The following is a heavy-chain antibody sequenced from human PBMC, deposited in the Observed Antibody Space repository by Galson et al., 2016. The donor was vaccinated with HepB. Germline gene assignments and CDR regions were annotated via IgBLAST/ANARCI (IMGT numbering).Heavy chain of an antibody. J-gene: IGHJ4*02. Sequence: PSLVKPTQTLTLTCTFSGFSLSTSGVGVGWIRQPPGKALEWLALIHWDDDKRYSPSLKSRLTITKDTSKNQVVLTMTNMDSVDTATYYCARRRHRDGSYRPFDCGGQGTLVTVSS. CDR1: GFSLSTSGVG. CDR2: IHWDDDK. CDR3: ARRRHRDGSYRPFDC. D-gene: IGHD1-26*01. V-gene: IGHV2-5*02.